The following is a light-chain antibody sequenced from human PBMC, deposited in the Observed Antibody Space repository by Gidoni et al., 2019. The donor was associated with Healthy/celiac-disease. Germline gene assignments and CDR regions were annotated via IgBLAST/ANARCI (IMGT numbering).Light chain of an antibody. V-gene: IGKV3-11*01. CDR3: QQRSNPHT. J-gene: IGKJ4*01. CDR1: QSVRRY. CDR2: DAS. Sequence: EIVLTQCPATLSLSPGERATLSCGASQSVRRYLAWYQQKPGEAPRLLIYDASNRATGIPARCSGGWSGTDFTINISSLAPEDFADYYCQQRSNPHTFGGGTKVEIK.